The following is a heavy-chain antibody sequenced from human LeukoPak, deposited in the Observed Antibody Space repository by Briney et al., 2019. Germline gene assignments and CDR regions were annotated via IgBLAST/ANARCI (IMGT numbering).Heavy chain of an antibody. CDR3: ARISVIRGLSSFDS. D-gene: IGHD3-10*01. Sequence: GGSLRLSCAASGFTFSSYSMNWVRQAPGKGLEWVSYISSTSNTMYYADSVKGRFTISRDNAKTLLYLQMNSLTPEDTAVYYCARISVIRGLSSFDSWGQGTLVTVSS. J-gene: IGHJ4*02. V-gene: IGHV3-48*04. CDR1: GFTFSSYS. CDR2: ISSTSNTM.